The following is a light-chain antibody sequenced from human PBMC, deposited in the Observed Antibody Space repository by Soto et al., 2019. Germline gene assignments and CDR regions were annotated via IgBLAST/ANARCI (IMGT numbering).Light chain of an antibody. Sequence: EIVLTQSPATLSLSPGERATLSCGASQSVRTVLAWYQQKPGQAPRLLIYDASTRATGVPARLSGSGCGTDFTLTFSTLESEDFGVYYCQQRTDWPTFTFGQGTRLDIK. V-gene: IGKV3-11*01. CDR3: QQRTDWPTFT. CDR2: DAS. J-gene: IGKJ5*01. CDR1: QSVRTV.